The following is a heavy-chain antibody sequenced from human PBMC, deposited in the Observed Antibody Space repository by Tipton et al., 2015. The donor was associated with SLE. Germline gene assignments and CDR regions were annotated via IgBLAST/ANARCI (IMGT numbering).Heavy chain of an antibody. J-gene: IGHJ5*02. CDR1: GGFISSYY. CDR2: IYYSGST. V-gene: IGHV4-59*07. D-gene: IGHD1-20*01. CDR3: ARFQGNWNWFDP. Sequence: TLSLTCTVSGGFISSYYWSWIRQPPGKGLEWIGYIYYSGSTNYNPSLKSRVTISVDMSKNQFSLKLSSVTAADTAVYYCARFQGNWNWFDPWGQGTLVTVSS.